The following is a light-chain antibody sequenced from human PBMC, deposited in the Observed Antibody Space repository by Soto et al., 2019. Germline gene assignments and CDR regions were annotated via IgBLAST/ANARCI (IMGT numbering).Light chain of an antibody. J-gene: IGLJ3*02. CDR2: EVS. CDR1: SSDVGGYNY. V-gene: IGLV2-14*01. CDR3: SSYTSSPGV. Sequence: QSVLTQPASVSGSPGQSITISCTGTSSDVGGYNYVSWYQQHPGKAPKLMIYEVSNRPSGVSNRFSSSKSGNTAALTISGHQAEDEADYYCSSYTSSPGVFGGGTKLTVL.